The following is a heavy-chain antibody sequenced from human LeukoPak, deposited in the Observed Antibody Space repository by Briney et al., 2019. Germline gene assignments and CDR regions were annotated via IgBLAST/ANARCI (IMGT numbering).Heavy chain of an antibody. J-gene: IGHJ4*02. CDR3: ARDWGGENDY. Sequence: GGSLRLSCAASGFTISRYWMTWVRQAPGKGLEWVANIKQDGSEKYYVDSVKGRFTISRDNAKNSLYLQMNSLRDEDTAVYYCARDWGGENDYWGQGTLVTVSS. CDR1: GFTISRYW. V-gene: IGHV3-7*01. D-gene: IGHD3-10*01. CDR2: IKQDGSEK.